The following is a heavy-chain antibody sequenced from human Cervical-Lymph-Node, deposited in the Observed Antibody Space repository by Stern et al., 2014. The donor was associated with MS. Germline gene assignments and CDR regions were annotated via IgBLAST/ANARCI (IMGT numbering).Heavy chain of an antibody. J-gene: IGHJ4*02. CDR2: LSSSGSSF. V-gene: IGHV3-21*06. CDR1: GFNFNIYT. Sequence: VQLVESGGGLVKPGGSLRLSCAASGFNFNIYTMTWVRQAPGKGLEWVSSLSSSGSSFYYADSVKGRFTISRDNVENSLYLQMSSLRADDAAVYYCARDLDRRYTFGLDYWGQGTLVTVSS. CDR3: ARDLDRRYTFGLDY. D-gene: IGHD5-18*01.